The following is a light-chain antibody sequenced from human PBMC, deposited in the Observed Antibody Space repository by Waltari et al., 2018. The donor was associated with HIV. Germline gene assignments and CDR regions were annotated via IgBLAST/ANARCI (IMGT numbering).Light chain of an antibody. J-gene: IGLJ3*02. CDR2: EVT. Sequence: QPAPSQPASVSGSPGPSITIPCTGTSSHVGGYNYDSWYQQHPGKAPKLMIYEVTNRPSGVSNRFSGSKSGNTASLTISGLQAEDEADYYCNSYTISSTLGVFGGGTKLTVL. CDR1: SSHVGGYNY. V-gene: IGLV2-14*01. CDR3: NSYTISSTLGV.